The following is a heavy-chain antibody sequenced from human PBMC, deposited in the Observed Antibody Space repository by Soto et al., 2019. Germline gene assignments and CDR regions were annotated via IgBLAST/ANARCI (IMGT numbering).Heavy chain of an antibody. CDR1: GFTFKTHA. CDR2: IAYDGNVK. V-gene: IGHV3-30*18. Sequence: QVQLVESGGGVVQPGTSLRLSCAASGFTFKTHAMHWVRQAPGKGLEWMAVIAYDGNVKFYADSVKGRFTISRDNSKNALYLQINTLRKEDTAVYYCGKDVGDYFPYYYGVDVWGQGTTVTVSS. D-gene: IGHD1-26*01. CDR3: GKDVGDYFPYYYGVDV. J-gene: IGHJ6*02.